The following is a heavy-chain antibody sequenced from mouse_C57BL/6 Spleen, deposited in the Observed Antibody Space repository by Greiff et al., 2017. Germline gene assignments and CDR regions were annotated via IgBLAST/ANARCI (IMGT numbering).Heavy chain of an antibody. CDR3: ARYLGAPFDY. D-gene: IGHD4-1*01. J-gene: IGHJ2*01. CDR1: GYAFSSSW. Sequence: QVQLQQSGPELVKPGASVKISCKASGYAFSSSWMNWVKQRPGKGLEWIGRIYPGDGDTNYNGKFKGKATLTADKSSSTAYMQLSSLTSEDSAVYFCARYLGAPFDYWGQGTTLTVSS. CDR2: IYPGDGDT. V-gene: IGHV1-82*01.